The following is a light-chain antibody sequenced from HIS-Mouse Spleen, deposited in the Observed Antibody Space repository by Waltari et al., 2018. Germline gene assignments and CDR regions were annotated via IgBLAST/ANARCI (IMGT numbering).Light chain of an antibody. Sequence: QSALTQPASVSGSPGQSITISCTGTSSDVGGYNYVSWYQQHPGKAPKLMIYEFRNRPSGVSNLFSGSKSGNTASLTISGLQAEDEADYYCSSYTSSSTVVFGGGTKLTVL. CDR1: SSDVGGYNY. CDR3: SSYTSSSTVV. V-gene: IGLV2-14*01. J-gene: IGLJ2*01. CDR2: EFR.